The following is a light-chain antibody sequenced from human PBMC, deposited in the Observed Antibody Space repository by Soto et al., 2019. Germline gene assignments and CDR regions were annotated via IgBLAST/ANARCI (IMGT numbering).Light chain of an antibody. CDR3: CSYAGSYTFYV. CDR2: DVS. J-gene: IGLJ1*01. Sequence: ALTQPRSVSGSPGQSVTISCTGTSSDVGGYNYVSWYQQHSGKAPKLMIYDVSKRPSGVPDRFSGSKSGNTASLTISGLQAEDEADYYCCSYAGSYTFYVFGTGTKVTVL. CDR1: SSDVGGYNY. V-gene: IGLV2-11*01.